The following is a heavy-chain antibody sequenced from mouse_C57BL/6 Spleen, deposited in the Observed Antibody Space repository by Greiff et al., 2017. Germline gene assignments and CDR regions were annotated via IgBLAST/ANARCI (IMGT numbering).Heavy chain of an antibody. D-gene: IGHD1-1*01. V-gene: IGHV5-4*01. CDR3: AREFITTVVAPYAMDY. J-gene: IGHJ4*01. CDR2: ISDGGSYT. CDR1: GFTFSSYA. Sequence: EVQRVESGGGLVKPGGSLKLSCAASGFTFSSYAMSWVRQTPEKRLEWVATISDGGSYTYYPDNVKGRFTISRDNAKNNLYLQMSHLKSEDTAMYYCAREFITTVVAPYAMDYWGQGTSVTVSS.